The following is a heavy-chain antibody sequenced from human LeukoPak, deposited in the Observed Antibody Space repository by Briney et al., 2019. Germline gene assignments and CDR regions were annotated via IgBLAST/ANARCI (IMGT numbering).Heavy chain of an antibody. D-gene: IGHD3-22*01. Sequence: PSETLSLTCAVCGGSFSGYYWSWIRQPPGKGLEWIGEINHSGSTNYNPSLKSRVTISVDTSKNQFSLKLSSVTAADTAVYYCARSQYYYDSSGRAFDIWGQGTMVTVSS. CDR2: INHSGST. CDR3: ARSQYYYDSSGRAFDI. J-gene: IGHJ3*02. V-gene: IGHV4-34*01. CDR1: GGSFSGYY.